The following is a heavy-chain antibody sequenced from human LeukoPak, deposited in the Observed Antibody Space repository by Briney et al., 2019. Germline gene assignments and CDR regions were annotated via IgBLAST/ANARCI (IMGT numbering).Heavy chain of an antibody. D-gene: IGHD5-12*01. V-gene: IGHV3-30*18. CDR2: ISYDGSNK. CDR3: AKGGGYEAQYYYYYLDV. Sequence: PGRSLRLSCAASGFTFDDYAMHWVRQAPGKGLEWVAVISYDGSNKYYADSVKGRFTISRDNSKNTLYLQMNSLRAEDTAVYYCAKGGGYEAQYYYYYLDVWGKGTTVTISS. CDR1: GFTFDDYA. J-gene: IGHJ6*03.